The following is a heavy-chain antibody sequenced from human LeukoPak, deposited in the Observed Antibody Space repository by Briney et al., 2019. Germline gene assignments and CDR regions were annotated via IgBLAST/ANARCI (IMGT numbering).Heavy chain of an antibody. CDR1: GFTFSDYW. Sequence: QSGGSLRLSCAASGFTFSDYWMSWVRQAPGKGLEWVSYIGSSSSSTYYADSVKGRFTISRDNSKNTLYLQMNSLRAEDTAVYYCAKDKPSGWSPTDYWGQGTLVTVSS. D-gene: IGHD6-19*01. J-gene: IGHJ4*02. V-gene: IGHV3-23*01. CDR2: IGSSSSST. CDR3: AKDKPSGWSPTDY.